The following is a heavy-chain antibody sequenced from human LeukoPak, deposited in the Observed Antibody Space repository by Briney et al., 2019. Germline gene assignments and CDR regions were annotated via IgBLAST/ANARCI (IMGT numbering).Heavy chain of an antibody. CDR3: ARVATTYYYDSSGYSFDY. CDR1: GGSISSGDYY. Sequence: SQTLSLTCTVSGGSISSGDYYWSWICQPPGKGLVWIGYIYYSGSTYYNPSLKSRVTISVDTSKNQFSLKLSSVTAADTAVYYCARVATTYYYDSSGYSFDYWGQGTLVTVSS. D-gene: IGHD3-22*01. V-gene: IGHV4-30-4*01. J-gene: IGHJ4*02. CDR2: IYYSGST.